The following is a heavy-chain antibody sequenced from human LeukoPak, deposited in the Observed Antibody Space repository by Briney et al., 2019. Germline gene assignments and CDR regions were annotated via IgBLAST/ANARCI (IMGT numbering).Heavy chain of an antibody. CDR1: GGSFSGYY. V-gene: IGHV4-34*01. Sequence: SETLSLTCAVYGGSFSGYYWSWIRQPPGKGLEWIGEINHSGSTNYNPSLKSRVTISVDTSKNQFSLKLSSVTAADTAVYYCARRRGSTSYWFDPWGQETLVTVSS. CDR2: INHSGST. CDR3: ARRRGSTSYWFDP. D-gene: IGHD2-2*01. J-gene: IGHJ5*02.